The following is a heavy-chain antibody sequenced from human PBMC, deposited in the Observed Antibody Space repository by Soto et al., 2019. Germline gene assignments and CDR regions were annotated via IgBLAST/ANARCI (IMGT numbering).Heavy chain of an antibody. CDR1: GFTFSSYG. J-gene: IGHJ6*02. Sequence: QVQLVESGGGVVQPGRSLRLSCAASGFTFSSYGMHWVRQAPGKGLEWVAVIWYDGSNKYYADSVKGRFTISRDNSKNTLYLQMNSLRAEDTAVYYCRYSGYVRRGQYGMDVWGQGTTVTVSS. CDR3: RYSGYVRRGQYGMDV. D-gene: IGHD5-12*01. CDR2: IWYDGSNK. V-gene: IGHV3-33*01.